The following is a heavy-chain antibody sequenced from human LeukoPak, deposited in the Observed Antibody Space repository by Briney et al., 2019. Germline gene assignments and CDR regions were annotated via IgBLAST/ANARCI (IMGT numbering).Heavy chain of an antibody. J-gene: IGHJ3*02. D-gene: IGHD6-19*01. CDR1: GFTVSSNH. V-gene: IGHV3-66*01. CDR3: ARVMHPQWLASFDAFDI. Sequence: GGSLRLSCAASGFTVSSNHMSWVRQAPGKGLEWVSVIYSGGSTYYADSVKGRFTISRDNAKNSLYLQMNSLRAEDTAVYYCARVMHPQWLASFDAFDIWGQGTMVTVSS. CDR2: IYSGGST.